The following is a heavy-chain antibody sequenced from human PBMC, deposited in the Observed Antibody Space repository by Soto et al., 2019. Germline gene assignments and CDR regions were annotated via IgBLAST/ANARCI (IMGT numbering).Heavy chain of an antibody. CDR1: GYTFTSYA. CDR2: INAGNGNT. Sequence: ASVKVSCKASGYTFTSYAMHWVRQAPGQRLEWMGWINAGNGNTKYSQKFQGRVTITRDTSASTAYMELSSLRSEDTAVYYCARDQHPGYSSRWGSMDVWGQVTTVTVSS. CDR3: ARDQHPGYSSRWGSMDV. D-gene: IGHD5-18*01. J-gene: IGHJ6*02. V-gene: IGHV1-3*01.